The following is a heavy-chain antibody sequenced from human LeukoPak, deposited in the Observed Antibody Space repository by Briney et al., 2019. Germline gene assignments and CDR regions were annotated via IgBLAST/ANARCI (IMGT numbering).Heavy chain of an antibody. CDR2: INTNTGNP. D-gene: IGHD4-17*01. J-gene: IGHJ6*02. Sequence: ASVKASGKASGYIFTRYAMNWVRQAPGQGLEWMGWINTNTGNPTYAQGFTGRFVFSLDTSVSSAYLQTSSLKAEDTAVYYCARDTTHGAESMDVWGQGTTVTVSS. V-gene: IGHV7-4-1*02. CDR1: GYIFTRYA. CDR3: ARDTTHGAESMDV.